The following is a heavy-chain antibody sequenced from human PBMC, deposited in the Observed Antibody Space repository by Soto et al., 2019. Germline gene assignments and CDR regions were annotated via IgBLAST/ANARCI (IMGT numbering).Heavy chain of an antibody. CDR2: VKGKTDGGTT. Sequence: EVLLVESGGGLVQPGGPFRLSGAASGFTFSNAWLTWVRQAPGKGRGWVGRVKGKTDGGTTDYAAPVKGRFTISRDDSKNTLYLQMNSLKTEDTAVYYCTTPSSHGGSFDYWGQGTLVTVSS. V-gene: IGHV3-15*01. J-gene: IGHJ4*02. CDR3: TTPSSHGGSFDY. CDR1: GFTFSNAW. D-gene: IGHD4-17*01.